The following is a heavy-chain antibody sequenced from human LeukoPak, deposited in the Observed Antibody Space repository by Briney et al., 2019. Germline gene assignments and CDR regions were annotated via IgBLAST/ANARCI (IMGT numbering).Heavy chain of an antibody. Sequence: GGSLRLSCAASGFTFSSYWMSWVRQAPGKGLEWVANIKQDGSEKYYVDSVKGRFTISRDNAKNSLYLQTNSLRVEDTAVYYCATSGNLGNDFWGQGTLVTVSS. CDR2: IKQDGSEK. V-gene: IGHV3-7*01. CDR1: GFTFSSYW. D-gene: IGHD2/OR15-2a*01. CDR3: ATSGNLGNDF. J-gene: IGHJ4*02.